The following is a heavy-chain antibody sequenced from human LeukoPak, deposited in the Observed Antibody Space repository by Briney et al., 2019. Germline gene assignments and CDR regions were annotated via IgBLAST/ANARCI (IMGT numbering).Heavy chain of an antibody. J-gene: IGHJ6*02. D-gene: IGHD6-13*01. CDR1: GYSFTSYW. V-gene: IGHV5-51*01. CDR3: ARHLRQQLVQEYYYYGMDV. Sequence: GESLKISCKGSGYSFTSYWIGWVRQMPGKGLEWMGIIYPGDSDTRYSPSFQGQVTISADKSISTAYLQWSSLKASDTAMYYCARHLRQQLVQEYYYYGMDVWGQGTTVTVSS. CDR2: IYPGDSDT.